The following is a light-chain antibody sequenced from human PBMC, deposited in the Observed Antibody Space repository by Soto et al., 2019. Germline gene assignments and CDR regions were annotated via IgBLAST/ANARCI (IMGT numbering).Light chain of an antibody. CDR3: QQYNNRPPAT. Sequence: ATLSVSPGERATLSCRASQSVSSKLAWYQQKPGQAPRLLIYRASTRATDIPARFSGSGSGTEFTLTISSLQSEDFAVYYCQQYNNRPPATFGQGTKVDIK. J-gene: IGKJ1*01. V-gene: IGKV3-15*01. CDR2: RAS. CDR1: QSVSSK.